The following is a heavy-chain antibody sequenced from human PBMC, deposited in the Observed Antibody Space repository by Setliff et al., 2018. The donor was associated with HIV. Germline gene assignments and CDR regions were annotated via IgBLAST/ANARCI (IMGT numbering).Heavy chain of an antibody. J-gene: IGHJ5*02. CDR1: GGSISSGGYS. V-gene: IGHV4-30-2*01. CDR2: IYHSGRT. CDR3: ARSTYYYGSGKGSGWFDH. D-gene: IGHD3-10*01. Sequence: PSETLSLTCAVSGGSISSGGYSWSWIRQPPGKGLEWIGYIYHSGRTYYNPSLKSRVTISIDRSKNQFSLKLSSVTAADTAADDCARSTYYYGSGKGSGWFDHWGQGTLVTVSA.